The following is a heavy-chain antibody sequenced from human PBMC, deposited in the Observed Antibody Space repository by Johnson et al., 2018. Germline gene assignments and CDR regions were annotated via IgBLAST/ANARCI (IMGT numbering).Heavy chain of an antibody. CDR2: SSRAGPI. J-gene: IGHJ1*01. Sequence: QVQLLESGGGLVQPGRSLRLSCVASGFTLSDYYLSWIRQAPGKGLDWVSYSSRAGPIYYGDSVRGRFTISRDNAKNSLYLQMNKLRAEDTAVYFCAAWSGDSRDLEHWGQGTLVTVSS. V-gene: IGHV3-11*01. CDR3: AAWSGDSRDLEH. D-gene: IGHD3-3*01. CDR1: GFTLSDYY.